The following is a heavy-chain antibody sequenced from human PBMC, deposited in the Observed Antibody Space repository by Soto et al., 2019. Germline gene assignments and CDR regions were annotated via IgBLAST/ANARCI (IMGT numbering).Heavy chain of an antibody. D-gene: IGHD2-21*02. J-gene: IGHJ6*02. CDR2: IKSKTDGGTT. CDR3: TTDVSVGCGGDCYSGNYYYYYGMDV. Sequence: PGGSLRLSCAASGFTFSNAWMNWVRQAPGKGLEWVGRIKSKTDGGTTDYAAPVKGRFTISRDDSKNTLYLQMNSLKTDDTAVYYCTTDVSVGCGGDCYSGNYYYYYGMDVWGQGTTVTVSS. V-gene: IGHV3-15*07. CDR1: GFTFSNAW.